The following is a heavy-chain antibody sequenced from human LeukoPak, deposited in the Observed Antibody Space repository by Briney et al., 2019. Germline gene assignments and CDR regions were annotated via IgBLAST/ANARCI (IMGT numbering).Heavy chain of an antibody. J-gene: IGHJ4*02. V-gene: IGHV3-30*04. D-gene: IGHD3-16*02. CDR3: ARDWIYLDY. CDR2: ISYDGSNK. CDR1: GFTFSSYA. Sequence: GGSLRLSCAASGFTFSSYAMHWVRQAPGKGLEWVAVISYDGSNKYYADSVKGRFTISRDNSKNTLYLQMNSLRAEDTAVYYCARDWIYLDYWGQGTLVTLSS.